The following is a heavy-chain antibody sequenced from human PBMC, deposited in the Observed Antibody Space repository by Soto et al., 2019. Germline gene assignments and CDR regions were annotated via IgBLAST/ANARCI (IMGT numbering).Heavy chain of an antibody. CDR2: IYYSGST. D-gene: IGHD5-18*01. CDR1: GGSISSCGYY. J-gene: IGHJ4*02. Sequence: SETLSLTCTVSGGSISSCGYYWCWIRQHPGKGLEWIGYIYYSGSTYYNPSLKSRFTISVDTSKNQFSLKLSSVTGAATAAYYRARTCGYSYGFVFCYWGQGTLVTVSS. CDR3: ARTCGYSYGFVFCY. V-gene: IGHV4-31*03.